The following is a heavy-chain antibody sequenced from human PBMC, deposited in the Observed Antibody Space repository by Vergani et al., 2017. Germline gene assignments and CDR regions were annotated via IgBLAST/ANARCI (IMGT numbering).Heavy chain of an antibody. CDR2: IKQDGSEK. D-gene: IGHD3-3*01. V-gene: IGHV3-7*03. CDR3: ARDCRIWSGYSPDAFDI. J-gene: IGHJ3*02. Sequence: EVQLVESGGGLVQPGGSLRLSCAASGFTFSSYWMSWVRQAPGKGLEWVANIKQDGSEKYYVDSVKGRLTISRDNAKNSLYLQMNSLRAEDTAVYYCARDCRIWSGYSPDAFDIWGQGTMVTVSS. CDR1: GFTFSSYW.